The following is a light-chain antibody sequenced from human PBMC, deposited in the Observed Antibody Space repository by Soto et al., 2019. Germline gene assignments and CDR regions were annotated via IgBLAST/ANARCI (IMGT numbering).Light chain of an antibody. V-gene: IGKV3-11*01. CDR1: QNVRSY. J-gene: IGKJ5*01. CDR3: QQRTNWPPST. CDR2: DAI. Sequence: EIVLTQSPATLSLSPGERATLSCRASQNVRSYLAWYQQKPGQAPRLLIHDAISRATGIPARFSGSGSGTDFTLTISSLEPEDFAVYYCQQRTNWPPSTFGQGTRLEIK.